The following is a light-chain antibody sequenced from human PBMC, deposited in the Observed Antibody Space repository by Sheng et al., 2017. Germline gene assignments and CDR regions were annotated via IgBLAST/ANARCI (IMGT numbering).Light chain of an antibody. Sequence: NFMLTQPPLCVGVSGGRRSPSPAPAAVAALPPTMCSGTSSARAVPPTTVIYEDNQRPSGVPDRFSGSIDSSSNSASLTISGLKTEDEADYYCQSYDNTNPCVFGGGTKLTVL. V-gene: IGLV6-57*03. CDR2: EDN. J-gene: IGLJ3*02. CDR3: QSYDNTNPCV. CDR1: VAALPPT.